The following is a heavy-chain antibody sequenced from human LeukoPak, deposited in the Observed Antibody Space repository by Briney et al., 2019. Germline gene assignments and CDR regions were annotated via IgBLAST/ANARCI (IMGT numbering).Heavy chain of an antibody. CDR2: IVGSGGST. Sequence: HSGASLRLSCAASGFTFSNYAMSWVRQAPGKGLEWVSAIVGSGGSTYYADSVKDRFTISRDNPKNTLYLQMNSLRAEDTAVYYCAKWGDYDILTGYYDSDYWGQGTLVTVSS. J-gene: IGHJ4*02. D-gene: IGHD3-9*01. V-gene: IGHV3-23*01. CDR3: AKWGDYDILTGYYDSDY. CDR1: GFTFSNYA.